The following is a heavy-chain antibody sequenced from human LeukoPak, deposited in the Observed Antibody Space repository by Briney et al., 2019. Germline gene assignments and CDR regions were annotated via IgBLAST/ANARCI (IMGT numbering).Heavy chain of an antibody. D-gene: IGHD5-12*01. CDR1: GGSVSSGRDY. J-gene: IGHJ4*02. Sequence: SETLSLTCTVSGGSVSSGRDYWSWVRQPPGKGLEWIGNIYYDGSTKYNPSLKSRVTISVDTSKNQFSLRLSSVTPADTAVYYCARDRSPLWLFLWGQGTLVIVSS. CDR3: ARDRSPLWLFL. CDR2: IYYDGST. V-gene: IGHV4-61*01.